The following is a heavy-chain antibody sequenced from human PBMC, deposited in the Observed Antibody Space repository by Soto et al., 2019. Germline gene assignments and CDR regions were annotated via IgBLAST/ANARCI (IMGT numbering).Heavy chain of an antibody. CDR1: GFSLSTSGVG. Sequence: QGTLKESGPTLVKPTQTLTLTCSFSGFSLSTSGVGVGWIRQSPGKALEWLALIYWSGDEHYRPSLKSRLSIIKDTSKNHVVLIMTDMDPVDTATYYCARVLATLPVFAFEIWGQGTMVTVSS. CDR3: ARVLATLPVFAFEI. J-gene: IGHJ3*02. CDR2: IYWSGDE. D-gene: IGHD3-3*02. V-gene: IGHV2-5*01.